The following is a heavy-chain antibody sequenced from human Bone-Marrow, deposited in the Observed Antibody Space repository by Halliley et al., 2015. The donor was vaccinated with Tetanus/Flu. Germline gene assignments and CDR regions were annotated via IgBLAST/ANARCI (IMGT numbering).Heavy chain of an antibody. CDR1: GFSLSTAGMC. Sequence: LVKPTQTLTLTCTFSGFSLSTAGMCVTWVRQPPGKALEWLALIDWADDKFYSTSLWSRLTVSKDTSKSQVVLKMTNMDPADTATYYCARVIRGVQSASGTSSEPTVFFYFGMDAWGPGTTVTVSS. D-gene: IGHD3-10*01. CDR2: IDWADDK. J-gene: IGHJ6*02. V-gene: IGHV2-70*20. CDR3: ARVIRGVQSASGTSSEPTVFFYFGMDA.